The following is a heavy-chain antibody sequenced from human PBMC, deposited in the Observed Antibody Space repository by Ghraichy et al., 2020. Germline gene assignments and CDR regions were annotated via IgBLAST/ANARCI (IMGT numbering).Heavy chain of an antibody. CDR3: AKECGHSGCQP. D-gene: IGHD6-19*01. J-gene: IGHJ5*02. CDR2: ITGSGGST. V-gene: IGHV3-23*01. CDR1: GFTFNNYD. Sequence: GGSLRLSCAASGFTFNNYDMSWVRQAPGKGLEWVSVITGSGGSTHYADSVKGRFTISRDTSKNTLYLQMNSLRAEDTAVYYCAKECGHSGCQPWGQGTLVTVSS.